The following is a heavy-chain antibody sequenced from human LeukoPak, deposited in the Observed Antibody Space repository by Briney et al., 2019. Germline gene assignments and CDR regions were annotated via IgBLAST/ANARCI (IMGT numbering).Heavy chain of an antibody. CDR3: ARIAGEYSGYDFFDY. D-gene: IGHD5-12*01. CDR1: GFSLSTSGMC. V-gene: IGHV2-70*11. J-gene: IGHJ4*02. Sequence: SGPALVKPTQTLTLTRTFSGFSLSTSGMCVSWIRQPPGKALEWLARIDWDDDKYYSTSLKTRLTISKDTSKNQVVLTMTNMDPVDTATYYCARIAGEYSGYDFFDYWGQGTLVTVSS. CDR2: IDWDDDK.